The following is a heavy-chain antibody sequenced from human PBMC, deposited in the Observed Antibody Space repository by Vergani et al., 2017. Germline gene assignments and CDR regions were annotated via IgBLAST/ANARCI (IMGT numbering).Heavy chain of an antibody. D-gene: IGHD2-15*01. CDR2: ISGSGGST. V-gene: IGHV3-23*01. Sequence: EVQLLESGGGLVQPGGSLRLSCAASGFTFSSYAMSWVRQAPGKGLEWVSAISGSGGSTYYADTVKGRFTISRDNSKNTLYLQMNSLRAEDTAVYYCAKRYCSGGSCYPWGQGTLVTVSS. CDR1: GFTFSSYA. J-gene: IGHJ5*02. CDR3: AKRYCSGGSCYP.